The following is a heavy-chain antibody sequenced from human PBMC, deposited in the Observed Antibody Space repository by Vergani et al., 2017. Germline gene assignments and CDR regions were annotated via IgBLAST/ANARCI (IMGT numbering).Heavy chain of an antibody. CDR3: ARQNPYGSAHVDF. Sequence: QVDLQESGPGLVKSSETLSLTCAVSGYSVGSGYYWGWIRQPPGRWLECIGCVHRNGNTYYTSSLRSRATITRDTSKNQFSLRLTSVTAADTAVYYCARQNPYGSAHVDFWGRGVLVTVSA. CDR2: VHRNGNT. CDR1: GYSVGSGYY. V-gene: IGHV4-38-2*01. D-gene: IGHD3-10*01. J-gene: IGHJ4*02.